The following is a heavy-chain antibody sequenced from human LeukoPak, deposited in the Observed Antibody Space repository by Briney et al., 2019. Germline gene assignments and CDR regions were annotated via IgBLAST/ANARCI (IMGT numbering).Heavy chain of an antibody. Sequence: PSETLSLTCAVSGGSFSGYYWTWIRQPPGKGLEWIGEINHSGSANYNPSLKSRVTISLDTSKNQFSLKVSSVTAADTAVYYCARGFYGDYVGTHFDYWGQGTLVTVSS. CDR1: GGSFSGYY. CDR2: INHSGSA. J-gene: IGHJ4*02. V-gene: IGHV4-34*01. D-gene: IGHD4-17*01. CDR3: ARGFYGDYVGTHFDY.